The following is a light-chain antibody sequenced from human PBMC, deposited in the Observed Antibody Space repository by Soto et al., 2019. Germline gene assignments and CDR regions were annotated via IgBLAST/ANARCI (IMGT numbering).Light chain of an antibody. CDR3: QQYGSSPRT. J-gene: IGKJ1*01. V-gene: IGKV3-20*01. CDR1: QSVSSSY. Sequence: EIVLTQSPGTLSLSPGERATLSCRASQSVSSSYLAWYQQKPGQAPRLLIYGASSRATGTPDRFSGSGSGTDFTLTISRLEPVDFAVYYCQQYGSSPRTFGQGTKVEIK. CDR2: GAS.